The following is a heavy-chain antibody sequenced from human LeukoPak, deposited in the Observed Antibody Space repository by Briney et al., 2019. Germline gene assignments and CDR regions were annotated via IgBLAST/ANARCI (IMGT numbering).Heavy chain of an antibody. J-gene: IGHJ4*02. CDR1: GYTFTSYD. CDR2: MNPTSGNT. D-gene: IGHD1-26*01. Sequence: ASVKVSCKASGYTFTSYDINWVRQSTGQGLEWMGWMNPTSGNTGYAQKFQGRVTMTRNTSISTAYMELSSLRSEDTAVYYCARVEQGEWELLGYWGQGTLVTVSS. CDR3: ARVEQGEWELLGY. V-gene: IGHV1-8*01.